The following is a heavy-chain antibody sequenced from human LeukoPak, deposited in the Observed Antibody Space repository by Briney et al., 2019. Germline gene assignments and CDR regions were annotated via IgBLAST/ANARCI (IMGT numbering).Heavy chain of an antibody. CDR1: GGSISSYY. D-gene: IGHD3-10*01. J-gene: IGHJ4*02. CDR3: ARNLLWFGELLGY. CDR2: IYYSGST. Sequence: PSETLSLTCTVSGGSISSYYWSWIRQPPGKGLEWIGYIYYSGSTNYNPSLKSRVTISVDTSKNQFSLKLSSVTAADTAVYYCARNLLWFGELLGYWGQGTLVTVSS. V-gene: IGHV4-59*08.